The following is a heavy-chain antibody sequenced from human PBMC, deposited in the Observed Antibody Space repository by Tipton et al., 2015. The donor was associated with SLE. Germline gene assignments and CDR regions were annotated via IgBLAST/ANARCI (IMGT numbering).Heavy chain of an antibody. V-gene: IGHV3-49*04. Sequence: SLRLSCTASGFTFGDYAMSWVRQAPGKGLEWVGFIRSKAYGGTTEYAASVKGRFTISRDDSKSIAYLQMNSLKTEDTAVYYCTRHYYDSSGLDYWGQGTLVTVSS. CDR1: GFTFGDYA. CDR3: TRHYYDSSGLDY. D-gene: IGHD3-22*01. J-gene: IGHJ4*02. CDR2: IRSKAYGGTT.